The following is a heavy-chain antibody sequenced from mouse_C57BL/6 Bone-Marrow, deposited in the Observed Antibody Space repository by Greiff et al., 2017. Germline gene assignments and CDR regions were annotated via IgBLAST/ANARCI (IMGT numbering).Heavy chain of an antibody. CDR3: ARLDYYAMNY. Sequence: EVQLVESGGGLVKPGGSLKLSCAASGFSFSSYAMSWVRQTPEKRLEWVATISDGGSYTYYPDYVKGRFTISRDNAKNNLYLQMSHLKSEDKAMYYCARLDYYAMNYWGQETSVTVSS. J-gene: IGHJ4*01. V-gene: IGHV5-4*01. CDR2: ISDGGSYT. CDR1: GFSFSSYA.